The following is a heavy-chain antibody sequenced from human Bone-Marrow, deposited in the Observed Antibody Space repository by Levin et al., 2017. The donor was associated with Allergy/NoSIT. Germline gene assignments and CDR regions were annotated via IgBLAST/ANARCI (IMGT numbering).Heavy chain of an antibody. CDR1: GGSISSSPYY. CDR3: AREGTPQTGDY. J-gene: IGHJ4*01. D-gene: IGHD1-14*01. Sequence: SETLSLTCTVSGGSISSSPYYWVWIRQPPGKGLEWIVSIYYIGTTYYNPSLQSRVTISVDTSKYQFSLKLTSATAADTAVYYCAREGTPQTGDYWGHGPLVSVSS. CDR2: IYYIGTT. V-gene: IGHV4-39*07.